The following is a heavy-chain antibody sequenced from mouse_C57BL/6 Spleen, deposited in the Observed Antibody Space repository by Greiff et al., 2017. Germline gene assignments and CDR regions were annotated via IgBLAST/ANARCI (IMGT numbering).Heavy chain of an antibody. CDR1: GFTFSDYY. V-gene: IGHV5-12*01. CDR3: ARHRPYYGNDY. D-gene: IGHD2-10*01. J-gene: IGHJ2*01. CDR2: ISNGGGST. Sequence: EVKLVESGGGLVQPGGSLKLSCAASGFTFSDYYMYWVRQTPEKRLEWVAYISNGGGSTYYPDTVKGRFTISRDNAKNTLYLQMSRLKSEDTAMYYCARHRPYYGNDYWGQGTTLTVSS.